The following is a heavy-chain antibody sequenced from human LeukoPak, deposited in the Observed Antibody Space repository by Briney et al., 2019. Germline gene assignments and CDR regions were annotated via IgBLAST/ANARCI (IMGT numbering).Heavy chain of an antibody. CDR2: INPNSGGT. Sequence: ASVKVSCKASGYTFTCYYMHWVRQAPGQGLEWMGWINPNSGGTNYAQKFQGRVTMTRDTSISTAYMDLSRLRSDDTAVYYCARGMGVLVPAATWFDPWGQGTLVTVSS. V-gene: IGHV1-2*02. CDR3: ARGMGVLVPAATWFDP. J-gene: IGHJ5*02. D-gene: IGHD2-2*01. CDR1: GYTFTCYY.